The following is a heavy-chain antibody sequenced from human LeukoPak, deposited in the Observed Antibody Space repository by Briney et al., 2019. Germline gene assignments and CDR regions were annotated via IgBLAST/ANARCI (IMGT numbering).Heavy chain of an antibody. D-gene: IGHD6-19*01. CDR1: GFTFSSYS. V-gene: IGHV3-21*01. CDR2: ISSSSSYI. Sequence: GGSLRLSCAASGFTFSSYSMNWVRQAPGKGLEWVSSISSSSSYIYYADSVKGRFTISRDNAKNSLYLQMNSLRAEDTAVYYCAREVENTGGWYSHFDYWGQGTLVTVSS. J-gene: IGHJ4*02. CDR3: AREVENTGGWYSHFDY.